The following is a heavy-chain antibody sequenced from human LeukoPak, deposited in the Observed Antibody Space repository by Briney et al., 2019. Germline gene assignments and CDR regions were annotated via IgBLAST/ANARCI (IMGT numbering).Heavy chain of an antibody. Sequence: GGSLRLSCAASGFTFSTFAMIWVRQPPGKGLEWVSSIFPSGGEIHYADSVRGRFTISRDNSKSILSLQMNSLRAEDTAIYYCATYRQVLLPFKSWGQGTLVTVSS. CDR1: GFTFSTFA. CDR3: ATYRQVLLPFKS. J-gene: IGHJ4*02. D-gene: IGHD5-18*01. V-gene: IGHV3-23*01. CDR2: IFPSGGEI.